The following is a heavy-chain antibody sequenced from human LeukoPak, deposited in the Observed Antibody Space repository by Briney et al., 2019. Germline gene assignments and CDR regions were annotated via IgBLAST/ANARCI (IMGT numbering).Heavy chain of an antibody. CDR1: GVTVSSKD. CDR3: ARDVDYYDIVTGYYQHFGMDV. Sequence: GGSLRLSCAASGVTVSSKDMSWVRQAPGKGLEWVSTVYSGGSTYYADPVKGRFTISRDNSKSTLFLQMNSLRAEDTAVYYCARDVDYYDIVTGYYQHFGMDVWGQGTTVTVSS. J-gene: IGHJ6*02. V-gene: IGHV3-53*01. CDR2: VYSGGST. D-gene: IGHD3-9*01.